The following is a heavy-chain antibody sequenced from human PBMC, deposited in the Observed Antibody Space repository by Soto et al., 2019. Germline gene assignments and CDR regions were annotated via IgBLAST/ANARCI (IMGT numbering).Heavy chain of an antibody. CDR1: GFTFSNYA. CDR3: AKDLRDGYNFVFDY. Sequence: GGSLRLSCAASGFTFSNYAMNWVRQAPGKGLEWVSTISGSGGSTYYADSMKGRFTISRDNSKNTLYLQMNSLRAEDTAVYFCAKDLRDGYNFVFDYWGQGILVTVSS. J-gene: IGHJ4*02. V-gene: IGHV3-23*01. D-gene: IGHD2-21*01. CDR2: ISGSGGST.